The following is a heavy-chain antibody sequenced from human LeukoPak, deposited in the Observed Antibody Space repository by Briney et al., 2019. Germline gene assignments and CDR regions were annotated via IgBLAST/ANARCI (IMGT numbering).Heavy chain of an antibody. V-gene: IGHV4-38-2*02. J-gene: IGHJ4*02. CDR1: GHSISSGYY. D-gene: IGHD3-22*01. CDR3: AIRAYDSSGYYWDY. CDR2: IYHSGST. Sequence: SETLSLTCTVSGHSISSGYYWGWIRQPPGKGVKWIGSIYHSGSTYYNPSLKSRVTISVDTSKNQFSLKLSSVTAADTAVYYCAIRAYDSSGYYWDYWGQGTPVTVSS.